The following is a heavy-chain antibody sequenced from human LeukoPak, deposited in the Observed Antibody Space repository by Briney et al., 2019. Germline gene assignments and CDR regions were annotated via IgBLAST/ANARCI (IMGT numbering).Heavy chain of an antibody. CDR3: AKAIYSSSWCNPLDY. CDR1: GFTFSSYA. D-gene: IGHD6-13*01. J-gene: IGHJ4*02. V-gene: IGHV3-23*01. Sequence: PGGSLRLSCAASGFTFSSYAMSWVRQAPGKGLEWVSAISGSGGSTYYADSVKGRFTISRDNSKNTLYLQMNSLRAEDTAVYYCAKAIYSSSWCNPLDYWGQGTLVTVSS. CDR2: ISGSGGST.